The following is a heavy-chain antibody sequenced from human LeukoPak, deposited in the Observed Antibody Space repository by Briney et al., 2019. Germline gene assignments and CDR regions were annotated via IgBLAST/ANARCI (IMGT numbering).Heavy chain of an antibody. J-gene: IGHJ4*02. CDR2: IIPIFGTA. V-gene: IGHV1-69*05. D-gene: IGHD3-22*01. CDR3: ARTTDYYDSSGYEYFDY. Sequence: ASVKVSCKASGGTFSSYAISWVRQAPGQGPEWMGGIIPIFGTANYAQKFQGRVTITTDESTSTAHMELSSLRSEDTAVYYCARTTDYYDSSGYEYFDYWGQGTLVTVSS. CDR1: GGTFSSYA.